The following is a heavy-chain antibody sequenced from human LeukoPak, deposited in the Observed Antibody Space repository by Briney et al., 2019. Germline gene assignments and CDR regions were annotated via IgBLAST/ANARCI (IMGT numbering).Heavy chain of an antibody. Sequence: GASVKVSCKASGGTFSSYAISWVRQAPGQGLEWMGRIIPILGIANYAQKFQGRVTITADKSTSTAYVELSSLRSEDTAVYYCARSLGGATPDYWGQGTLVTVSS. V-gene: IGHV1-69*04. D-gene: IGHD3-16*01. CDR2: IIPILGIA. CDR3: ARSLGGATPDY. J-gene: IGHJ4*02. CDR1: GGTFSSYA.